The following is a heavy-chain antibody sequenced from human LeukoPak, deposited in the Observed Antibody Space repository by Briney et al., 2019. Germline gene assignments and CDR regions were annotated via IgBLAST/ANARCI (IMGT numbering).Heavy chain of an antibody. CDR1: GGSISNFY. CDR3: ARAGPYGDYDAFDI. J-gene: IGHJ3*02. Sequence: PSETLSLTCTVSGGSISNFYWSWIRQPAGKGLEWIGRIYTSGSTNYNPSLKSRVTMSVDTSKNQFSLKLSSVTAADTAVYYCARAGPYGDYDAFDIWGQGTMVTVSS. CDR2: IYTSGST. V-gene: IGHV4-4*07. D-gene: IGHD4-17*01.